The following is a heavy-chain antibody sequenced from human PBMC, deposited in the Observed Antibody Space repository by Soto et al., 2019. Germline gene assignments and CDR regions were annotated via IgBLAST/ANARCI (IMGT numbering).Heavy chain of an antibody. CDR1: GFTFISYW. J-gene: IGHJ4*02. CDR2: INSDGSST. D-gene: IGHD1-26*01. V-gene: IGHV3-74*01. Sequence: GGSLRLSCAASGFTFISYWMHWVRQAPGKGLVWVSRINSDGSSTNYADFVKGRFTISRDNAKNTLYLQMNSLRVEDTAVYYCSRVGGSTWHWGQGTLVTVSS. CDR3: SRVGGSTWH.